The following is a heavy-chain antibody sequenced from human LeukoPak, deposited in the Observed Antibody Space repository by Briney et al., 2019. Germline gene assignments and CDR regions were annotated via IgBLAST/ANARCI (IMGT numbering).Heavy chain of an antibody. CDR3: ARDRGYSYGYDY. Sequence: PGGSLRLSCAASGFTFSSYAMSWVRQAPGKGLEWVSAISGSGGSTYYADSVKGRFTISRDNAKNSLYLQMNSLRAEDTAVYYCARDRGYSYGYDYWGQGTLVTVSS. CDR1: GFTFSSYA. D-gene: IGHD5-18*01. CDR2: ISGSGGST. V-gene: IGHV3-23*01. J-gene: IGHJ4*02.